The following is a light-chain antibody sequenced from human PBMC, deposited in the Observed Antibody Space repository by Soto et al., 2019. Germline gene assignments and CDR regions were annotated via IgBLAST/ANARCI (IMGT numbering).Light chain of an antibody. CDR2: CAS. V-gene: IGKV3-15*01. CDR1: QSVSSS. CDR3: QQYNNWTPTWT. Sequence: EIVMTQSPATLSVSPGERATLSCRASQSVSSSLPWYQQKPAQDPGLLIYCASSRATGIPARFSGSGSGTEFTLTISSLQSEDFAVSYCQQYNNWTPTWTFGQGTKVEIK. J-gene: IGKJ1*01.